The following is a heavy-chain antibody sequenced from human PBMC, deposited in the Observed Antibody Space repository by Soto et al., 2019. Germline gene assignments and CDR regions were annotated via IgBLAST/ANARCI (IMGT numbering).Heavy chain of an antibody. D-gene: IGHD6-13*01. CDR1: GFTFSSYE. CDR3: ALVAAAGPRRGYYGMDV. Sequence: LRLSCAASGFTFSSYEMNWVRQAPGKGLEWVSYISSSGSTIYYADSVKGRFTISRDNAKNSLYLQMNSLRAEDTAVYYCALVAAAGPRRGYYGMDVWGQGTTVTVSS. J-gene: IGHJ6*02. V-gene: IGHV3-48*03. CDR2: ISSSGSTI.